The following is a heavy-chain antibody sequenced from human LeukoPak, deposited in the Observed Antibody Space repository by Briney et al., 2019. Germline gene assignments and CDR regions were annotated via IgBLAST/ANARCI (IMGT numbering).Heavy chain of an antibody. Sequence: GESLKISCKGSGYSFTSYWIGWVRQMPGKGLEWMGIIYPGDSDTRYSPSFQGQVTISADKSISTAYLQWSSLKASDTAMYYCARQGCSSTSCYVRWFDPWGQGTLVTVSS. V-gene: IGHV5-51*01. D-gene: IGHD2-2*01. J-gene: IGHJ5*02. CDR1: GYSFTSYW. CDR3: ARQGCSSTSCYVRWFDP. CDR2: IYPGDSDT.